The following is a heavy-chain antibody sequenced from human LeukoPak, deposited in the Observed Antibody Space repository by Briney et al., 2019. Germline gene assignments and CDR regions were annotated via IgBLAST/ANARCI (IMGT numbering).Heavy chain of an antibody. Sequence: PSEILSLTCTVSGGSISSGGYYWSWIRQHPGKGLEWIGYIYYSGSTYYNPSLKSRVTISVDTSKNQFSLKLSSVTAADTAVHYCAKIPRTYYYDSSGWGQGTLVTVSS. CDR1: GGSISSGGYY. V-gene: IGHV4-31*03. CDR3: AKIPRTYYYDSSG. D-gene: IGHD3-22*01. J-gene: IGHJ4*02. CDR2: IYYSGST.